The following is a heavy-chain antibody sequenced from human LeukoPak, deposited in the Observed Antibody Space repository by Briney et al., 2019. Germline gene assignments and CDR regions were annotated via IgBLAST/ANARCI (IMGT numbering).Heavy chain of an antibody. V-gene: IGHV4-34*01. J-gene: IGHJ4*02. CDR3: ARAPELYYYDSSGYFDY. D-gene: IGHD3-22*01. Sequence: NTSETLSLTCAVYGGSFSGYYWSWIRQPPGKGLEWIGEINHSGSTNYNPSLKSRVTMSVDTSKNQFSLKLSSVTAADTAVYYCARAPELYYYDSSGYFDYWGQGTLVTVSS. CDR2: INHSGST. CDR1: GGSFSGYY.